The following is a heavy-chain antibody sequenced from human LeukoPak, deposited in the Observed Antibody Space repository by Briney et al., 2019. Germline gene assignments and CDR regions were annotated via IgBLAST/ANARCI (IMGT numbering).Heavy chain of an antibody. D-gene: IGHD3-10*01. CDR3: ATDRAWFDP. CDR2: IKSKIGGATA. J-gene: IGHJ5*02. CDR1: GSNFGTAG. V-gene: IGHV3-15*01. Sequence: PGVSLRLSCAASGSNFGTAGMSGFRQAPGKGQEWVGRIKSKIGGATADYAAPVKDRFTISRDDSKNTLYLQMNSLKTEDTAVYYCATDRAWFDPWGQGTLVTVSS.